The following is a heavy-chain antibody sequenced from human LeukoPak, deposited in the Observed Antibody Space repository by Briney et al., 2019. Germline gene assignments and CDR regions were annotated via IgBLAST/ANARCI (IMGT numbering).Heavy chain of an antibody. D-gene: IGHD6-19*01. V-gene: IGHV5-51*01. CDR1: GYTFTTYW. CDR3: ARLLEGVAGTWGY. CDR2: IYPGDSVT. Sequence: GESLKISCKGSGYTFTTYWIAWVRQMPGKGLEWMGMIYPGDSVTRYSPSFQGQVTISADKSISTAYLQWSSLKASDTAMYYCARLLEGVAGTWGYWGQGTLVTVSP. J-gene: IGHJ4*02.